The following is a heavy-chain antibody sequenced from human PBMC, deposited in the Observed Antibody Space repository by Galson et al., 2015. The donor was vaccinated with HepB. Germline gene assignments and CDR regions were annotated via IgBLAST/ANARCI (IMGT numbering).Heavy chain of an antibody. CDR2: ISSSSSYT. CDR3: ARERGGIGRDAFDI. CDR1: GFTFSDYY. Sequence: SLRLSCAASGFTFSDYYMSWIRQAPGKGLEWISYISSSSSYTNYADSVKGRFTISRDNAKNSLYLQMNSLRAEDTAVYYCARERGGIGRDAFDIWGQGTMVTVSS. D-gene: IGHD3-16*01. V-gene: IGHV3-11*06. J-gene: IGHJ3*02.